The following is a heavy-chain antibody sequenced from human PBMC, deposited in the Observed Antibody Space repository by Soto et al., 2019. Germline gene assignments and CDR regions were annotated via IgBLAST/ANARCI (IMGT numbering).Heavy chain of an antibody. Sequence: QVQLVQSGAEVKKPGASVKVSCKASGYTFSDYYMHWVRQAPGQGLEWMGFINSKSGATNYAQKFQGRVTMSRDTSISTAYMELSNLRSDDTAIYYCARDPVLSIWHFDVWGRGTLVTVSS. D-gene: IGHD3-16*02. V-gene: IGHV1-2*02. CDR1: GYTFSDYY. J-gene: IGHJ2*01. CDR2: INSKSGAT. CDR3: ARDPVLSIWHFDV.